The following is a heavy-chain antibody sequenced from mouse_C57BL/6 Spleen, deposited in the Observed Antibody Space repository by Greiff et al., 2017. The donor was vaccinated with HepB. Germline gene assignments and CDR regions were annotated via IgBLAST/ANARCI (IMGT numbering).Heavy chain of an antibody. D-gene: IGHD1-1*01. CDR1: GYSITSDY. CDR3: ARRIFYYYGSSYGWYFDV. V-gene: IGHV3-8*01. J-gene: IGHJ1*03. CDR2: ISYSGST. Sequence: DVHLVESGPGLAKPSQTLSLTCSVTGYSITSDYWNWIRKFPGNKLEYMGYISYSGSTYYNPSLKSRISITRDTSKNQYYLQLNSVTTEDTATYYCARRIFYYYGSSYGWYFDVWGTGTTVTVSS.